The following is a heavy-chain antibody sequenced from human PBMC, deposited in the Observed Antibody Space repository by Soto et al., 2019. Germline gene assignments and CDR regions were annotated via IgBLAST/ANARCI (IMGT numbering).Heavy chain of an antibody. J-gene: IGHJ4*02. CDR1: GFTFSDYY. V-gene: IGHV3-11*01. CDR2: ISSSGSTI. Sequence: PGGSLRLSCAASGFTFSDYYVSWVRQAPGKGLEWVSYISSSGSTIYYADSVKGRFTISRDNAKNSLYLQMNSLRAEDTAVYYCASGSEYSSSWGAFDYWGQGTLVTVSS. CDR3: ASGSEYSSSWGAFDY. D-gene: IGHD6-13*01.